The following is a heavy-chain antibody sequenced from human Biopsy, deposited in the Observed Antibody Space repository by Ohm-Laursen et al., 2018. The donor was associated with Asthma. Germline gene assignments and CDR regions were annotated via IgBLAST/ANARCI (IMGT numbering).Heavy chain of an antibody. CDR3: ARGQKSAGDRWFDP. CDR1: GGTFNNYA. J-gene: IGHJ5*02. CDR2: INPNSGGT. D-gene: IGHD6-13*01. Sequence: ASVKVSCKPSGGTFNNYAINWVRQAPGQGLEWMGRINPNSGGTNYAQKFQGRVTMTRDTSISTAYVEVSRLRSDDTAVYYCARGQKSAGDRWFDPWGQGTLVTVSS. V-gene: IGHV1-2*06.